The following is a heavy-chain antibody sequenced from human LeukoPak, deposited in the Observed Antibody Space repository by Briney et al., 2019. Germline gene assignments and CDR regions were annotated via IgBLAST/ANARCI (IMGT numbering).Heavy chain of an antibody. CDR3: ARHYGDQLDY. J-gene: IGHJ4*02. CDR1: GGSFSGYY. Sequence: ETLSLTCAVYGGSFSGYYWSWIRQPPGKGLEWIGEINHSGSTNYNPSLKSRVTISVDTSKNQFSLKLSSVTAADTAVYYCARHYGDQLDYWGQGTLVTVSS. D-gene: IGHD4-17*01. V-gene: IGHV4-34*01. CDR2: INHSGST.